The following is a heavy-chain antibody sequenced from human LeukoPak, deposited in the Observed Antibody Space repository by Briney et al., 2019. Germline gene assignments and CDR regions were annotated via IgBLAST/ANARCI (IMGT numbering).Heavy chain of an antibody. D-gene: IGHD6-19*01. CDR3: ARDLHWLAFDF. J-gene: IGHJ4*02. Sequence: PGGSLRLSCAASGFTFNSYTMHWVRQAPGKGLEWVSSISSSGSYIYYADSVKGRFTISRDNAKNSLFMQMNSLRAEDTATYFCARDLHWLAFDFWGQGSLVTVSS. CDR1: GFTFNSYT. V-gene: IGHV3-21*04. CDR2: ISSSGSYI.